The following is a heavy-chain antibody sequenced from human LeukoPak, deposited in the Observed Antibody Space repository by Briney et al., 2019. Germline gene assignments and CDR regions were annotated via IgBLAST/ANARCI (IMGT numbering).Heavy chain of an antibody. J-gene: IGHJ4*02. V-gene: IGHV3-30*02. CDR3: TKIGYCSGGSCYTLSGY. CDR1: GFSFSGYG. CDR2: IQHDGSNQ. Sequence: PGGSLRLSCAAPGFSFSGYGMHWVRQAPGKGLEWVAYIQHDGSNQQYADSVKGRFSISRDGSKNILYLQMNSLRAEDTAVYYCTKIGYCSGGSCYTLSGYWGQGTLVTVSS. D-gene: IGHD2-15*01.